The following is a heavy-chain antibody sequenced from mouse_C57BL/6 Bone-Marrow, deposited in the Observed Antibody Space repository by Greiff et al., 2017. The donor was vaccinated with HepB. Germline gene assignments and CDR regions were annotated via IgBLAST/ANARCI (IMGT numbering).Heavy chain of an antibody. CDR1: GFTFSDYG. Sequence: DVMLVESGGGLVQPGGSLKLSCAASGFTFSDYGMAWVRQAPRKGPEWVAFISNLAYSIYYADTVTGRFTISRENAKNTLYLEMSSLRSEDTAMYYCARHGELRLRGAMDYWGQGTSVTVSS. V-gene: IGHV5-15*01. CDR3: ARHGELRLRGAMDY. J-gene: IGHJ4*01. D-gene: IGHD3-2*02. CDR2: ISNLAYSI.